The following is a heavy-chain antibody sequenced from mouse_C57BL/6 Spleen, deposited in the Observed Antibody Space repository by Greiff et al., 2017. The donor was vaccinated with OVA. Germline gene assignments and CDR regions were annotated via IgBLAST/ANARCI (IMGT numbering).Heavy chain of an antibody. CDR3: ARIDWRLYYFDY. D-gene: IGHD3-2*02. Sequence: EVQLQQSGPELVKPGASVKISCKASGYTFTDYYMNWVKQSHGKSLEWIGDINPNNGGTSYNQKFKGKATLTVDKSSSTAYMELRSLTSEDSAVYYCARIDWRLYYFDYWGQGTTLTVSS. J-gene: IGHJ2*01. CDR1: GYTFTDYY. CDR2: INPNNGGT. V-gene: IGHV1-26*01.